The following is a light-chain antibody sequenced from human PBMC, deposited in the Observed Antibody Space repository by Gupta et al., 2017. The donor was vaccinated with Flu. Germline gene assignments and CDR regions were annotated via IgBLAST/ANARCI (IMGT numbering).Light chain of an antibody. J-gene: IGLJ2*01. CDR2: DND. V-gene: IGLV1-44*01. CDR1: NSNIGSNT. Sequence: SNSNIGSNTVHWYQQLPGTAPKLLIFDNDQRPSGVPDRFSGSKSGTTASLAIRGLQSEDEADYYCAALDDSLNGRLFGGGTKLTVL. CDR3: AALDDSLNGRL.